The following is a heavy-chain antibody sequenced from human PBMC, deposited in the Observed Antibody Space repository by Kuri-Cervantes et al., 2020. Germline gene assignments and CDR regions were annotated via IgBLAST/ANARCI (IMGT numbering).Heavy chain of an antibody. J-gene: IGHJ4*02. V-gene: IGHV3-30*04. D-gene: IGHD4-17*01. CDR3: AKDRLRFIDY. CDR2: ISYDGSNK. CDR1: GFTFSSYA. Sequence: GGSLRLSCAASGFTFSSYAMHWARQAPGKGLEWVAVISYDGSNKYYADSVKGRFTISRDNSKNTLYLQMNSLRAEDTAVYYCAKDRLRFIDYWGQGTLVTVSS.